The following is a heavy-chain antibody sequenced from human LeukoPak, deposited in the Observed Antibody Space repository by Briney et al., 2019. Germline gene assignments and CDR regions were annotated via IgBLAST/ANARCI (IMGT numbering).Heavy chain of an antibody. V-gene: IGHV3-11*06. CDR2: ISGSGDYT. J-gene: IGHJ4*02. CDR3: ARGRYSTSPLDY. Sequence: GSLRLSCPASGFSLSDYYMSWIRQAPGKGLEWVSYISGSGDYTNYADSVKGRFTISRDNAKKSLYLQMSSLRDEDTAVYFCARGRYSTSPLDYWGQGTLVTVSS. CDR1: GFSLSDYY. D-gene: IGHD6-6*01.